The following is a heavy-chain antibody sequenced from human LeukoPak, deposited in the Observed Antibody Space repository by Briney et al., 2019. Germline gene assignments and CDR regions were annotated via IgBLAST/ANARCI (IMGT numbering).Heavy chain of an antibody. D-gene: IGHD6-13*01. CDR1: GYTFTGYY. V-gene: IGHV1-2*02. CDR3: ASTGQQLVDGDWFDP. CDR2: INPNSGGT. J-gene: IGHJ5*02. Sequence: ASVKFSCRASGYTFTGYYMHWVRQAPGQGLEWMGWINPNSGGTNYAQKFQDRVTMTRDTSINTAYMELSRLRSDDTAVYFCASTGQQLVDGDWFDPWGQGTLVTVSS.